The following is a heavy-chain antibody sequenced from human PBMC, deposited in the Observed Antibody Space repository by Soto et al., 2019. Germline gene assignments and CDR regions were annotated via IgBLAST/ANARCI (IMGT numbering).Heavy chain of an antibody. CDR2: IKQDGSEK. D-gene: IGHD2-2*02. J-gene: IGHJ6*03. CDR1: GFTFSSYW. V-gene: IGHV3-7*01. CDR3: ARVRGGDIVVVPAAIGYYYYMDV. Sequence: GGSLRLSCAASGFTFSSYWMSWVRQAPGKGLEWVANIKQDGSEKYYVGSVKGRFTISRDNAKNSLYLQMNSLGAEDTAVDYCARVRGGDIVVVPAAIGYYYYMDVWGKGTTVTVSS.